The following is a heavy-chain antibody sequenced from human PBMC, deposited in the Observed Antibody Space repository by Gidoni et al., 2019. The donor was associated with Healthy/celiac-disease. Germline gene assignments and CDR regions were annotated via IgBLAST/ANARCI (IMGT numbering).Heavy chain of an antibody. D-gene: IGHD2-15*01. CDR2: IIPLFGTA. CDR1: GGTFSSYA. CDR3: ARTIADIVVVVAASTPDYYYYGMDV. Sequence: QVQLVQSGAEVKKPGSSVKVSCKASGGTFSSYAISWVRTAPGQGLEWMGGIIPLFGTANYAQKFQGRVTITADKSTSTAYMELSSLRSEDTAVYYCARTIADIVVVVAASTPDYYYYGMDVWGQGTTVTVSS. J-gene: IGHJ6*02. V-gene: IGHV1-69*06.